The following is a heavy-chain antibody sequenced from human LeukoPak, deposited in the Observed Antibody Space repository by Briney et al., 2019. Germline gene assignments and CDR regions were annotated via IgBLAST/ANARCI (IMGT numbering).Heavy chain of an antibody. CDR2: ISGSGGST. V-gene: IGHV3-23*01. J-gene: IGHJ4*02. D-gene: IGHD2-21*02. Sequence: GGSLRLSCAASGFTFNTYAMSWVRQAPEKGLEWVSGISGSGGSTDYADSVKGRFTISRDNSKNAVYLQMTSPRAEDTAVYYCAKDVGTRDLYYFACGGQGTLVTVSS. CDR3: AKDVGTRDLYYFAC. CDR1: GFTFNTYA.